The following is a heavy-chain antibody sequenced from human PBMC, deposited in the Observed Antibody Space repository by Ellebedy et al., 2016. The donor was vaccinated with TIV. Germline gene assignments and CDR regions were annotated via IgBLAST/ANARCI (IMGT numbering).Heavy chain of an antibody. CDR1: GFIFSSYG. D-gene: IGHD6-13*01. V-gene: IGHV3-30*19. CDR3: ARLYSSSWYGFDY. Sequence: GESLKISCAASGFIFSSYGMHWVRQAPGKGLEWVAIISSDGRNKFYADSVKGRFTISRDNSKNTLSLQMNSLRAEDTAVYYCARLYSSSWYGFDYWGQGTLVTVSS. J-gene: IGHJ4*02. CDR2: ISSDGRNK.